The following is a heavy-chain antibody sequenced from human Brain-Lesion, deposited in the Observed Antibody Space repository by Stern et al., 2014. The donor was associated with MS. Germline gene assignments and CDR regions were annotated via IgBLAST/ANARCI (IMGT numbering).Heavy chain of an antibody. V-gene: IGHV4-39*01. CDR1: GGSITSSSYY. J-gene: IGHJ4*02. CDR3: VRPDIMGTIWN. CDR2: VYYTGST. Sequence: MQLVESGPGLVKPSETLSLTCTVSGGSITSSSYYWGWIRQPPGRGLEYIGTVYYTGSTFYDPSLKSRVTISVYTSKNQVALPLPSVTAADTAVYYCVRPDIMGTIWNWGQGTLVTVSS. D-gene: IGHD1-26*01.